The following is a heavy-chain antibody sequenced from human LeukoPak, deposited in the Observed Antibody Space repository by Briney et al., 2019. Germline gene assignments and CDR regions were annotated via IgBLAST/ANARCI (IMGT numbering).Heavy chain of an antibody. J-gene: IGHJ4*02. CDR2: INPNSGGT. CDR3: ARDRRRYYDSSGFDY. Sequence: GASVKVSCKASGYTFTGYYMHWVRQAPGQGLEWMGRINPNSGGTNYAQKFQGRVTMTRDTSISTAYMELSRLRSEDTAVYYCARDRRRYYDSSGFDYWGQGTLVTVSS. D-gene: IGHD3-22*01. V-gene: IGHV1-2*06. CDR1: GYTFTGYY.